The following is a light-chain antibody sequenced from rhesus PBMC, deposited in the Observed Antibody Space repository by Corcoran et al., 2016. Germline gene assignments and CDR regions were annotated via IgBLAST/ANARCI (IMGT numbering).Light chain of an antibody. CDR2: GSA. CDR3: LQSSTWPRT. V-gene: IGKV3-24*04. Sequence: IVMTQSPATLALSPGERATLSCRASHNLSNYLAWYHPKPGQSPRSLIYGSARRATGVTDRFSVSGSGTDFTRTISGLEPEDGGIYVCLQSSTWPRTFGQGTKVEIK. J-gene: IGKJ1*01. CDR1: HNLSNY.